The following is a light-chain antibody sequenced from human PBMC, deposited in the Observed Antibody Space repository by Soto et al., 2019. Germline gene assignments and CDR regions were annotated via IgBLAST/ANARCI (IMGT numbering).Light chain of an antibody. CDR3: QQYDNCPVT. Sequence: EIVMTHSPATLSVSPGERFTLSCRASQSVTTNLAWYKHKPGQAPRLLISGASTGATGIPSRFSGSGSGTEFTLTINSLQSEAFAVYYCQQYDNCPVTFGGGTKVEIK. CDR1: QSVTTN. CDR2: GAS. V-gene: IGKV3-15*01. J-gene: IGKJ4*01.